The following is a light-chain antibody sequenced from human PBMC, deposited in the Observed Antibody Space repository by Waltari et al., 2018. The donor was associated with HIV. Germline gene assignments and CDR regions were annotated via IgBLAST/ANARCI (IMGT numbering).Light chain of an antibody. Sequence: GTSSDVGGYNYVSWYQQHPGKAPKLMIYDVSKRPSGVPDRFSGSKSGNTASLTISGLQAEDEADYYCCSYAGSYTVFGGGTKLTVL. CDR3: CSYAGSYTV. CDR2: DVS. CDR1: SSDVGGYNY. V-gene: IGLV2-11*01. J-gene: IGLJ2*01.